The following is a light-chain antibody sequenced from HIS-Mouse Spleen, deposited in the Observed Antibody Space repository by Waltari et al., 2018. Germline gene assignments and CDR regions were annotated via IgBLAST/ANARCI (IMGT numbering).Light chain of an antibody. J-gene: IGKJ1*01. V-gene: IGKV3-11*01. CDR3: QQRSNWPWT. Sequence: EIVLTQSPATLSLSPGERDTLSCRASQSVSSYLAWYQQKPGQALRLLIYDASNRATGIPARFSGSGSGTDFTLTISSLEPEDFAVYYCQQRSNWPWTFGQGTKVEIK. CDR2: DAS. CDR1: QSVSSY.